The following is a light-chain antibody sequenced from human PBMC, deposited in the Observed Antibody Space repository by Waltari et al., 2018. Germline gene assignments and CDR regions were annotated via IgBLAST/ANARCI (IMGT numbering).Light chain of an antibody. J-gene: IGKJ2*01. CDR1: QRISSY. Sequence: DIQMTQSPSSLSASVGARVTIPCRASQRISSYLNWYQQKPGKAPKLLIYAASSLQSGVPSRFSGSGSGTDFTLTISSLQPEDFAPYYCQQSYSTPHTFGQGTKLEIK. CDR3: QQSYSTPHT. CDR2: AAS. V-gene: IGKV1-39*01.